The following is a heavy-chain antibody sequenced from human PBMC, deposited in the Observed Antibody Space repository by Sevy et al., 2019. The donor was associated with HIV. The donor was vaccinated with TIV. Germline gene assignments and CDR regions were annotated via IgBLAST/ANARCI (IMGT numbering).Heavy chain of an antibody. V-gene: IGHV3-48*02. Sequence: GGSLRLSCAASGFTFSSYSMNWVRQAPGKGLEWVSYISSSSSTIYYADSVKGRFTISRDNAKNSLYLQMNSLRDEDTAVYYCARESGYTAMVKDDAFDIWGQGTMVTVSS. D-gene: IGHD5-18*01. J-gene: IGHJ3*02. CDR3: ARESGYTAMVKDDAFDI. CDR2: ISSSSSTI. CDR1: GFTFSSYS.